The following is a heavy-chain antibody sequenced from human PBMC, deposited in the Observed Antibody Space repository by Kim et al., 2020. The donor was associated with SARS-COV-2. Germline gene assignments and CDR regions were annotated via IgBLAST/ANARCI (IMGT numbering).Heavy chain of an antibody. CDR3: AREFDGLLRAVKGMDV. CDR2: INPSGGST. D-gene: IGHD3-22*01. CDR1: GYTFTSYY. V-gene: IGHV1-46*01. Sequence: ASVKVSCKASGYTFTSYYMHWVRQAPGQGLEWMGIINPSGGSTSYAQKFQGRVTMTRDTSTSTVYMELSSLRSEDTAVYYCAREFDGLLRAVKGMDVWGQGTTVTVSS. J-gene: IGHJ6*02.